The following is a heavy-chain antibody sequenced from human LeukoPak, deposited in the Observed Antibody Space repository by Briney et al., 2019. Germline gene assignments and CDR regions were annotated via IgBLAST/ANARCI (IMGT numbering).Heavy chain of an antibody. CDR1: GYTFTYYV. CDR2: INAYNGNT. V-gene: IGHV1-18*01. CDR3: ASGTYGSGSYSSQFDY. Sequence: ASVKVSCKTSGYTFTYYVISWVRQAPGQGLEWMGWINAYNGNTNDAQKFQGRVTMTTDTSTSTAYMELRSLRSDDTAVYYCASGTYGSGSYSSQFDYWGQGTLVTVSS. J-gene: IGHJ4*02. D-gene: IGHD3-10*01.